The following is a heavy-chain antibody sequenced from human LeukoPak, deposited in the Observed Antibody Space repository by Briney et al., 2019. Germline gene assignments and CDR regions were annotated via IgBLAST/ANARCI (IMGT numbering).Heavy chain of an antibody. Sequence: GGSLRLSCAASGVTFTNYAMTWVRQAPGQGLEWASTISASGDTTYYADSVKGRFTISRDNSKTTLYLHMNSLRADDTAIYYCGKDRPYDYDYSTASFDYWGQGTLVTVSS. D-gene: IGHD5-12*01. CDR2: ISASGDTT. CDR3: GKDRPYDYDYSTASFDY. CDR1: GVTFTNYA. V-gene: IGHV3-23*01. J-gene: IGHJ4*02.